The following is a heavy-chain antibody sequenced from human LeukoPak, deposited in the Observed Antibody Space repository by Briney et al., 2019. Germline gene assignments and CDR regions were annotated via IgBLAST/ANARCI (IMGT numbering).Heavy chain of an antibody. CDR2: IESKTDGGTT. V-gene: IGHV3-15*04. Sequence: GGSHRLSCAASGFSFSDAWMSWVRQIPGKGLEWVGRIESKTDGGTTDYAAPVKGRFTISRDDSTNTLYLQMNSLKSEDTAVYYCARDDGATPDYWGQGTLVTVSS. CDR3: ARDDGATPDY. CDR1: GFSFSDAW. D-gene: IGHD1-26*01. J-gene: IGHJ4*02.